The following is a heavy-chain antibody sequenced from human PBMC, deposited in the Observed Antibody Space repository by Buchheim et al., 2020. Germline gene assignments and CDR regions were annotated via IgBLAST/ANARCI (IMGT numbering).Heavy chain of an antibody. CDR2: ISYDGSNK. CDR3: AKGGNYYYYGMDV. Sequence: QVQLVESGGGVVQPGRSLRLSCAASGFTFSSYGMHWVRQAPGKGLEWVAVISYDGSNKYYADSVKGRFTISRDNSKNTLYLQMNSLRAEDTAAYYCAKGGNYYYYGMDVWGQGTT. CDR1: GFTFSSYG. J-gene: IGHJ6*02. V-gene: IGHV3-30*18.